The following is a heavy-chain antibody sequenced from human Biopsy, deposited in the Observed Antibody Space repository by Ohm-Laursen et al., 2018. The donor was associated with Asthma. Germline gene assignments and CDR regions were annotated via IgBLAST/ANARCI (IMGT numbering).Heavy chain of an antibody. CDR2: IHKNGIG. Sequence: GTLSLTCTVSNGSISSNFYYWGCIRQPPGKGLEWVGSIHKNGIGYYKSSLKSRLTISVDTSKNQFSLKLTSVTAADTAVYYCARQKLAAAEGPFDLWGQGTMVTVSS. V-gene: IGHV4-39*01. CDR3: ARQKLAAAEGPFDL. CDR1: NGSISSNFYY. J-gene: IGHJ3*01. D-gene: IGHD6-13*01.